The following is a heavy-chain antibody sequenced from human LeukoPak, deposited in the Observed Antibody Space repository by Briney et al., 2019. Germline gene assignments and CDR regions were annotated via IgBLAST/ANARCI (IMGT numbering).Heavy chain of an antibody. D-gene: IGHD3-16*02. CDR1: GFTFSSYG. CDR3: AKSLITFGGVIVYMDV. J-gene: IGHJ6*03. V-gene: IGHV3-30*02. Sequence: GGSLRLSCAASGFTFSSYGMHWVRQAPGKGLEWVAFIRYDGSNKYYADSVKGRFTISRDNSKNTLHLQMNSLRAEDTAVYYCAKSLITFGGVIVYMDVWGKGTTVTISS. CDR2: IRYDGSNK.